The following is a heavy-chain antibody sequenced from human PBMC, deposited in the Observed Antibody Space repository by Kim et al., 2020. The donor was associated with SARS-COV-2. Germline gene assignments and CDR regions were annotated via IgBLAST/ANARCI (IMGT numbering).Heavy chain of an antibody. CDR1: GYTLTELS. CDR2: FDPEDGET. CDR3: ATRISITMIVVVSPHWYFDL. J-gene: IGHJ2*01. Sequence: ASVKVSCKVSGYTLTELSMHWVRQAPGKGLEWMGGFDPEDGETIYAQKFQGRVTMTEDTSTDTAYMELSSLRSEDTAVYYCATRISITMIVVVSPHWYFDLWGRGTLVTVSS. D-gene: IGHD3-22*01. V-gene: IGHV1-24*01.